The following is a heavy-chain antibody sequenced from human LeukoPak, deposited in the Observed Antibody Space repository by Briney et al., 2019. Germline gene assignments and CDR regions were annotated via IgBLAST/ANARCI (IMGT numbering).Heavy chain of an antibody. CDR3: ARVISSGYFDY. V-gene: IGHV3-30-3*01. Sequence: GGSLRLSCAASGFTFSSYAMHWVRQAPGKGLEWVAVISYDGSNKYYADSVKGPFTISRDNSKNTLYLQMNSLRAEDTAVYYYARVISSGYFDYWGQGTLVTVSS. CDR1: GFTFSSYA. J-gene: IGHJ4*02. D-gene: IGHD3-22*01. CDR2: ISYDGSNK.